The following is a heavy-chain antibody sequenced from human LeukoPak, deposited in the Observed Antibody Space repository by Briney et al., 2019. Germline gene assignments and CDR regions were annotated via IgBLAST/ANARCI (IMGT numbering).Heavy chain of an antibody. CDR1: GGSISSSSYY. Sequence: SETLSLTCTVSGGSISSSSYYWGWIRQPPGKGLEWIGSIYYSGSTYYNPSLKSRVTISVDTSKNQFSLKLSSVTAADTAVYYCAGYVIAVTVFDYWGQGTLVIVSS. J-gene: IGHJ4*02. CDR3: AGYVIAVTVFDY. V-gene: IGHV4-39*01. CDR2: IYYSGST. D-gene: IGHD6-19*01.